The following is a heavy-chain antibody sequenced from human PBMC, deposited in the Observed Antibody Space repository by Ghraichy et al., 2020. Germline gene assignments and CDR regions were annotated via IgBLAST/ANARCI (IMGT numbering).Heavy chain of an antibody. CDR1: GGSISSGGYY. CDR3: ARGGGRTDGMDV. V-gene: IGHV4-31*03. D-gene: IGHD2-15*01. Sequence: SLNISCTVSGGSISSGGYYWSWIRQHPGKGLEWMGYIYYSGSTYYIPSLKGRVSMSLDTSKNQFSLNLRSVTAADTAVYYCARGGGRTDGMDVWGQGTTVTVSS. J-gene: IGHJ6*02. CDR2: IYYSGST.